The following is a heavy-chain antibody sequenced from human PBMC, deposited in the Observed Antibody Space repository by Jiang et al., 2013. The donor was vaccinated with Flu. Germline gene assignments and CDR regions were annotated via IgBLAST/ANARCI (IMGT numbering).Heavy chain of an antibody. CDR3: TRAPGTSEENFDY. CDR1: GFTFGDYA. J-gene: IGHJ4*02. V-gene: IGHV3-49*04. Sequence: QLLESGGGLVQPGRSLRLSCTASGFTFGDYAMSWVRQAPGKGLEWVSFIRSKAYGGTTEYAASVKGRFIISRDDSKSIAYLQMNSLKTEDTAVYYCTRAPGTSEENFDYWGQGTLVTVSS. CDR2: IRSKAYGGTT. D-gene: IGHD1-1*01.